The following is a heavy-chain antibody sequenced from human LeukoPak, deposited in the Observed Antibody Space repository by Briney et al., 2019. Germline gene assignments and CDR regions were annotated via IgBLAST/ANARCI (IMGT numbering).Heavy chain of an antibody. Sequence: GGSLRLSCAASGFTFSTYAIHWVRQAPGKGLEWVSAIYNDGSNKFYADSVKGRFTISRDSSKNTLYLQMNSLRTEDTAVYYCTRDACSSASCYEYYFDNWGQGTLVTVSS. CDR3: TRDACSSASCYEYYFDN. V-gene: IGHV3-30*04. J-gene: IGHJ4*02. D-gene: IGHD2-2*01. CDR2: IYNDGSNK. CDR1: GFTFSTYA.